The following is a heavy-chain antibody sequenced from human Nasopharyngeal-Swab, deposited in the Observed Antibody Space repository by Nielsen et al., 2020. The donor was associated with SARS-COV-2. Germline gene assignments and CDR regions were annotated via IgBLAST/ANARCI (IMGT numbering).Heavy chain of an antibody. V-gene: IGHV3-13*04. Sequence: GGSLRLSCAASGFTFSSYDMHWVRQATGKGLEWVSAIGTAGDTYYPGSVKGRFTISRENAKNSLYLQINSLRAGDTAVYYCARAVGYCSSTSCYYYYGMDVWGQGTTVTVSS. D-gene: IGHD2-2*03. CDR2: IGTAGDT. J-gene: IGHJ6*02. CDR3: ARAVGYCSSTSCYYYYGMDV. CDR1: GFTFSSYD.